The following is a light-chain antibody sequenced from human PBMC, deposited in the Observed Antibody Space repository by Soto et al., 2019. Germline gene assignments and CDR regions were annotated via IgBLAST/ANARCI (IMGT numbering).Light chain of an antibody. CDR1: QSITNY. CDR2: ATS. Sequence: DIPMTQSPSSLSASVGDSVTISCRPSQSITNYLNWYQLKPGRAPKLLIYATSILQSGVPPRFSGSGSGTDFTLTINSLQPEDFATYFCQQGYSRPLTFGQGTKIEI. J-gene: IGKJ1*01. V-gene: IGKV1-39*01. CDR3: QQGYSRPLT.